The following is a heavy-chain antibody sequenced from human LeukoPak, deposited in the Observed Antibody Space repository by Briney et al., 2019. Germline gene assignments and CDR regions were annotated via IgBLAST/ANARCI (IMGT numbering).Heavy chain of an antibody. CDR2: IYYSGST. V-gene: IGHV4-59*01. CDR3: ARGSYYDSSGFDAFDI. J-gene: IGHJ3*02. Sequence: PSETLSLTCTVSGGSISSYYWSWIRQPPGKGLEWIGYIYYSGSTNYNPSLKSRVTISVDTSKNQSSLKLSSVTAADTAVYYCARGSYYDSSGFDAFDIWGQGTMVTVSS. CDR1: GGSISSYY. D-gene: IGHD3-22*01.